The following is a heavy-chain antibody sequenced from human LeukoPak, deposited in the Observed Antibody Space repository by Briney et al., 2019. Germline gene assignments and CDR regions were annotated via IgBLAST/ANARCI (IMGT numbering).Heavy chain of an antibody. CDR2: IYYSGST. CDR1: GGSISSGGYY. V-gene: IGHV4-61*08. D-gene: IGHD3-10*01. J-gene: IGHJ5*02. Sequence: SETLSLTCTVSGGSISSGGYYWSWIRQPPGKGLEWIGYIYYSGSTNYNPSLKSRVTISVDTSKNQFSLKLSSVTAADTAVYYCARHLTMVREVSFWFDPWGQGTLVTVSS. CDR3: ARHLTMVREVSFWFDP.